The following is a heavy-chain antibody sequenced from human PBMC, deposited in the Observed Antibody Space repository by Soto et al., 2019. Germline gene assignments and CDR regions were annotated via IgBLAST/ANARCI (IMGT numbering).Heavy chain of an antibody. Sequence: SETLSLTCTVSGGSISSSSYYWGWIRQPPGKGLEWIGNIYYSGSTYYNPSLKSRVTISVDRSKNQFSLKLTSVTAADTAVYYCVRRHGLTIDAYYWGQGTLVTVSS. CDR2: IYYSGST. D-gene: IGHD3-10*01. V-gene: IGHV4-39*01. J-gene: IGHJ4*02. CDR1: GGSISSSSYY. CDR3: VRRHGLTIDAYY.